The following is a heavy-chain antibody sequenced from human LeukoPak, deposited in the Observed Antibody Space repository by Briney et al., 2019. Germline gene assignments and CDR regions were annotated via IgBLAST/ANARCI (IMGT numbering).Heavy chain of an antibody. J-gene: IGHJ3*02. CDR2: ISGSGGST. CDR3: AKDSTYCSGGSCYLPDTFDI. CDR1: GFTFSNYG. V-gene: IGHV3-23*01. Sequence: GGSLRLSCAASGFTFSNYGMSWVRQAPGKGLEWVSVISGSGGSTYYADSVKGRFTISRDNSKNTLYLQINSLRAEDTAVYYCAKDSTYCSGGSCYLPDTFDIWGQGTMVTVSS. D-gene: IGHD2-15*01.